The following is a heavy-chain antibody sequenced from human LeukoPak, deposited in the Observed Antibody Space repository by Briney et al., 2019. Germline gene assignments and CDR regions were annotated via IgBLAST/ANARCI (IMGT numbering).Heavy chain of an antibody. CDR2: ISLEGSNK. D-gene: IGHD3-22*01. CDR3: ARDLDDSSGSRFDY. CDR1: VFTFSSYA. J-gene: IGHJ4*02. Sequence: PGRCLRLSRAASVFTFSSYATQWVPEAPGKGVECGAVISLEGSNKYYADSVKGRFTLSRDNSKNTLYLQMNSLRAEDTAVYYCARDLDDSSGSRFDYWGQGTLVTVSS. V-gene: IGHV3-30*16.